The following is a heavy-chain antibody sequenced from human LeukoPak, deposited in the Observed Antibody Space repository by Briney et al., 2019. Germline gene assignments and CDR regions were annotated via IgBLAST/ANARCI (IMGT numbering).Heavy chain of an antibody. D-gene: IGHD2-2*01. CDR1: GGTFSSYA. V-gene: IGHV1-69*05. Sequence: PGASVKVSCKASGGTFSSYAISWVRQAPGQGLEWMGGIIPIFGTANYAQKFQGRVTITTDESTSTAYMELSSLRSEDTAVYYCARVARYYCSSTSCYFSYFDYWGQGTLVTVSS. J-gene: IGHJ4*02. CDR2: IIPIFGTA. CDR3: ARVARYYCSSTSCYFSYFDY.